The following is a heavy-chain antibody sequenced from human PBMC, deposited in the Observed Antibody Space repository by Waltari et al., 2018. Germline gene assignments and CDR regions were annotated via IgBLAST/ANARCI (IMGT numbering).Heavy chain of an antibody. V-gene: IGHV3-30*04. D-gene: IGHD3-22*01. CDR3: ARDYCDRSNCHGMDV. CDR2: ISYNGRNI. Sequence: QVQLVESGGGVVQPGRSLGLSGAASEFTFSSYAMNWVRQAPGKGLEWVAVISYNGRNIYYVDSVKGRFTISRDNSKKTLYMQMNSMRVEDTAVYYCARDYCDRSNCHGMDVWGQGTTVTVSS. J-gene: IGHJ6*02. CDR1: EFTFSSYA.